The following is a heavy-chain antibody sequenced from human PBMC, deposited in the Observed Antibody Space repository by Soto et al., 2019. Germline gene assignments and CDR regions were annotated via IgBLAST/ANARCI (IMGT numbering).Heavy chain of an antibody. CDR3: ARRRYCSSTSCYRSDAFEI. Sequence: QVQLQQWGAGLLKPSETLSLTCAVYGGSFSGYYWSWIRQPPGKGLEWIGEINHSGRTNYNPYLKRRVTRSVDTSKSNFSRKLSSVTPADTAVYYCARRRYCSSTSCYRSDAFEIWGQGTMVAVAS. CDR1: GGSFSGYY. V-gene: IGHV4-34*01. D-gene: IGHD2-2*01. J-gene: IGHJ3*02. CDR2: INHSGRT.